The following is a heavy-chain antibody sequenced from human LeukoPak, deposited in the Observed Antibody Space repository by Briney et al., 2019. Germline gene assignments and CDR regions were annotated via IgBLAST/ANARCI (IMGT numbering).Heavy chain of an antibody. CDR3: ASVLPPDGDYDRYYYYYYGMDV. CDR1: GFTFSDYY. V-gene: IGHV3-11*01. CDR2: ISSSGSTI. Sequence: GGSLRLSCAASGFTFSDYYMSWIRQAPGKGLEWVSYISSSGSTIYYADSVKGRFTISRDNAKNSLYLQMNSLRAEDTAVYYCASVLPPDGDYDRYYYYYYGMDVWGQGTTVTVSS. D-gene: IGHD4-17*01. J-gene: IGHJ6*02.